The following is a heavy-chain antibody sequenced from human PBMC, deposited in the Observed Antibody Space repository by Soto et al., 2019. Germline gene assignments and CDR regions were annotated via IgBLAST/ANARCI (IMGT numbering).Heavy chain of an antibody. Sequence: PSETLSLTCSASGGSITSSSHFWGWVRQPPGKGLEWIGTIYFTGNTYYTPSLKSRLTMSIDTSKNEFSLRLNSVTAADTAVYYCARGRGEFDAWGQGTPVTVSS. D-gene: IGHD2-21*01. CDR1: GGSITSSSHF. CDR3: ARGRGEFDA. CDR2: IYFTGNT. V-gene: IGHV4-39*01. J-gene: IGHJ5*02.